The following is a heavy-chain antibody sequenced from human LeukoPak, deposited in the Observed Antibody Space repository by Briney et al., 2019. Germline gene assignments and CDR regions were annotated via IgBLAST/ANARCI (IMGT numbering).Heavy chain of an antibody. Sequence: GGSLRLSCAASGFTFSRYSMNWVRQAPGKGLEWVSSISISSNYIYYPDSLKGRFTISRDNSKNSLYLQMNSLRTEDTALYYCAKDIGVGSCNGCLFDYWGQGTLVTVSS. D-gene: IGHD2-15*01. CDR2: ISISSNYI. J-gene: IGHJ4*02. CDR3: AKDIGVGSCNGCLFDY. CDR1: GFTFSRYS. V-gene: IGHV3-21*04.